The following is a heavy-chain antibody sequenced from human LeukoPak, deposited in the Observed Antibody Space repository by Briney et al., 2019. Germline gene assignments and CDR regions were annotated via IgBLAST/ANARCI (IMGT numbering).Heavy chain of an antibody. D-gene: IGHD5-12*01. CDR1: GFTFSSYS. J-gene: IGHJ3*02. CDR3: AKREATYYAFDI. CDR2: ISSSSSYI. V-gene: IGHV3-21*04. Sequence: GGSLRLSCAASGFTFSSYSMNWVRQAPGKGLEWVSSISSSSSYIYYADSVKGRFTISRDNSKNTLYLQMNSLRAEDTAVYYCAKREATYYAFDIWGQGTMVTVSS.